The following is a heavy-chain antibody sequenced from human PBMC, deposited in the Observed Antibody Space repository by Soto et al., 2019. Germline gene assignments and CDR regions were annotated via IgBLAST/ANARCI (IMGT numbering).Heavy chain of an antibody. CDR3: AREHNPTYYYDSSGSDQYYFDY. V-gene: IGHV3-74*01. J-gene: IGHJ4*02. D-gene: IGHD3-22*01. Sequence: LRLSCAASEFTFNSYWMHWVRQAPGKGLVWVSRINSDGSSTSYADSVKGRFTISRDNAKNTLYLQMNSLRAEDTAVYYCAREHNPTYYYDSSGSDQYYFDYWGQGTLVTVSS. CDR2: INSDGSST. CDR1: EFTFNSYW.